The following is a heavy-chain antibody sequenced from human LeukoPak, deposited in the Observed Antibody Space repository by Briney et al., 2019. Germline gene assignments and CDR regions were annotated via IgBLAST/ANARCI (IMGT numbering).Heavy chain of an antibody. J-gene: IGHJ2*01. V-gene: IGHV3-74*01. D-gene: IGHD3-10*01. CDR3: ARVNTGNWYFDL. Sequence: GGSLRLSCAASGFTFSRYWMHWVRQAPGKGLVWVSRINTDGSTTSYADSVRGRFTISRDNAENTVYLQMNSLGAEDTALYFCARVNTGNWYFDLWGRGTLVTVSS. CDR1: GFTFSRYW. CDR2: INTDGSTT.